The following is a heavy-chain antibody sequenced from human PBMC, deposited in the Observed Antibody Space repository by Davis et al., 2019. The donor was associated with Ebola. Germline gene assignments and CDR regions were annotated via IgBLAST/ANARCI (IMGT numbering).Heavy chain of an antibody. J-gene: IGHJ6*02. Sequence: PSETLSLTCTVSGGSISSYYWSWIRQPPGKGLEWIGYIYYSGSTNYNPSLKSRVTISVDTSKNQFSLKLSSVTAADTAVYYCASRYCTNGVCYGSYYYYGMDVWGQGTTVTVSS. CDR2: IYYSGST. CDR3: ASRYCTNGVCYGSYYYYGMDV. V-gene: IGHV4-59*01. D-gene: IGHD2-8*01. CDR1: GGSISSYY.